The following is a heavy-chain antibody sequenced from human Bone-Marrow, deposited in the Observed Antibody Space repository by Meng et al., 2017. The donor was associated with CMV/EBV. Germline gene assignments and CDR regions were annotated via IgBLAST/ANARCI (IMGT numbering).Heavy chain of an antibody. CDR1: GGSISSSSYY. CDR2: IYYSGST. V-gene: IGHV4-39*07. Sequence: GTLRLSCTVSGGSISSSSYYWGWIRQPPGKGLEWIGSIYYSGSTYYNPSLKSRVTISVDTSKNQFSLKLSSVTAADTAGYYCARISGTYWGQGTMVTVSS. J-gene: IGHJ3*01. CDR3: ARISGTY. D-gene: IGHD3-10*01.